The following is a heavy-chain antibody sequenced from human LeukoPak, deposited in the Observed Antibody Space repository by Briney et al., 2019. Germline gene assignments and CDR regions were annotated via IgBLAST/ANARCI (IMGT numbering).Heavy chain of an antibody. D-gene: IGHD5-12*01. CDR3: ARDPPYSGYDHEDY. Sequence: SVKVSCKASEGTFSSYAISWVRQAPGQGLEWMGRIIPIFGTANYAQKFQGRVTITADKSTSTAYMELSSLRSEDTAVYYCARDPPYSGYDHEDYWGQGTLVTVSS. CDR2: IIPIFGTA. V-gene: IGHV1-69*06. CDR1: EGTFSSYA. J-gene: IGHJ4*02.